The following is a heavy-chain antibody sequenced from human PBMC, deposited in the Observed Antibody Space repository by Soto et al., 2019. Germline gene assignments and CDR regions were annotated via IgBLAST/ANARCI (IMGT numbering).Heavy chain of an antibody. Sequence: QVQLVQSGAEVKKPGSSVKVSCKASGGTFSSYAISWVRQAPGQGLEWMGGIIPIFGTANYAQKFQGRVTMTDDESTSTDYEQRSRVTAEATVVYYWGRHGCSTTSYYYYYYGMDVWGQGTTVTVSS. V-gene: IGHV1-69*12. J-gene: IGHJ6*02. CDR2: IIPIFGTA. CDR1: GGTFSSYA. CDR3: GRHGCSTTSYYYYYYGMDV. D-gene: IGHD2-2*01.